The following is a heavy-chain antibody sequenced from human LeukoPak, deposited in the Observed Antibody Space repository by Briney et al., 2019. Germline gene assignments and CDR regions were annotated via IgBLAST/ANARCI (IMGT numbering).Heavy chain of an antibody. CDR3: AKEATSDCSGGSCYYWYFDL. J-gene: IGHJ2*01. Sequence: PGGSLRLSCAASGCTVSSNYMSWVRQAPGQGLEWVSAISGSGGSTYYADSVKGRFTISRDNSKNTLYLQMNSLRAEDTAVYYCAKEATSDCSGGSCYYWYFDLWGRGTLVTVSS. CDR2: ISGSGGST. CDR1: GCTVSSNY. V-gene: IGHV3-23*01. D-gene: IGHD2-15*01.